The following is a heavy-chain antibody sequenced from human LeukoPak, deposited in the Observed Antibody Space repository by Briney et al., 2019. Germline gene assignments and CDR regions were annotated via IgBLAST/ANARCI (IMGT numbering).Heavy chain of an antibody. D-gene: IGHD6-19*01. V-gene: IGHV3-23*01. J-gene: IGHJ5*02. CDR2: ISGSDGST. CDR3: AKGYSNGYGA. CDR1: GFTFINYA. Sequence: GGSLRLSCAASGFTFINYALNWVRQAPGKGLEWVSAISGSDGSTWYADSVRGRFTISRDNSKNTVYLQMNSLRAEDTALYYCAKGYSNGYGAWGQGTLVTVSS.